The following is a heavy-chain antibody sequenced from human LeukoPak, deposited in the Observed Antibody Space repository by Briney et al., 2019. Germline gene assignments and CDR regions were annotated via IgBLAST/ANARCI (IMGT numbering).Heavy chain of an antibody. CDR1: GGSISSCY. Sequence: PSETLSLTCAVSGGSISSCYWCWVRQRPGQGLEWVGYIYYSGSTTYNHSLKSRVTISVATSKNQFPRKLSPVTAADTAAYYCPRQPAASYYYYSATDVWGQRTTVTVSS. V-gene: IGHV4-59*13. CDR3: PRQPAASYYYYSATDV. J-gene: IGHJ6*02. CDR2: IYYSGST. D-gene: IGHD2-2*01.